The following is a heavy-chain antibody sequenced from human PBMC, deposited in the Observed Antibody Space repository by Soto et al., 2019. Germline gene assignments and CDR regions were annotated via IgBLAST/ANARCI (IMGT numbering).Heavy chain of an antibody. V-gene: IGHV4-39*01. Sequence: QLQLQESGPGLVKPSETLSLTCTVSGGSISSSSYSWGWIRQPPGKGLEWIGSIYYSGSTYYNPNLRSRVTISVDTSKNQFSLKLSSVTAADTAVYYCASGLSGVPTVHFDYWGQGTLVTVSS. CDR2: IYYSGST. CDR3: ASGLSGVPTVHFDY. D-gene: IGHD3-10*01. J-gene: IGHJ4*02. CDR1: GGSISSSSYS.